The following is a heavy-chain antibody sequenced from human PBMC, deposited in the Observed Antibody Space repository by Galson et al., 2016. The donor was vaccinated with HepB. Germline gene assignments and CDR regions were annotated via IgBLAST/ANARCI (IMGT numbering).Heavy chain of an antibody. CDR1: GGPISGSTYY. D-gene: IGHD4-23*01. CDR2: FYYSGST. V-gene: IGHV4-39*01. CDR3: ATRVHGGAFYESHAFDI. Sequence: ETLSLTCTVSGGPISGSTYYWGWIRQPPGKGLEWIGTFYYSGSTYYNSSLKSRVTIPVDTTNNLLSLRLTSVTAADTAVYYCATRVHGGAFYESHAFDIWGQGTMVTVSS. J-gene: IGHJ3*02.